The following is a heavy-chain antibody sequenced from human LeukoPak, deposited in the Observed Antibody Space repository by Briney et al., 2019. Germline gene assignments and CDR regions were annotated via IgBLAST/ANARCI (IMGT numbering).Heavy chain of an antibody. CDR1: GFSFSDKW. CDR2: IRNKANGYTT. D-gene: IGHD3-10*01. J-gene: IGHJ4*02. Sequence: PGGSLRLSCAACGFSFSDKWMHWVRQSPGQGLEWVGLIRNKANGYTTIYAASVKGRFTISRDDSKNSIYLQMDSLKTEDTAVYYCGDLGSAGTDHWGQGTLVTVSS. V-gene: IGHV3-72*01. CDR3: GDLGSAGTDH.